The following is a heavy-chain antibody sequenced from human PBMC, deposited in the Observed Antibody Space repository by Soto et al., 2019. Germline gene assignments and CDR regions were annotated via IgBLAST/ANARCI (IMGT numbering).Heavy chain of an antibody. CDR1: GFTFSSYG. Sequence: PGGSLRLSCAASGFTFSSYGMHWVRQAPGKGLEWVAVISHDGSNKYYADSVKGRFTFSRDNSKNTLYLQMNSLRAEDTAVYYCAKDGARGSNSFYYGMDVWGQGTTVTVSS. D-gene: IGHD1-26*01. J-gene: IGHJ6*02. CDR2: ISHDGSNK. V-gene: IGHV3-30*18. CDR3: AKDGARGSNSFYYGMDV.